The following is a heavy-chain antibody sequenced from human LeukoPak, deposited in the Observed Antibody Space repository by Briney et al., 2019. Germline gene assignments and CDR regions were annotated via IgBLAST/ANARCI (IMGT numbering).Heavy chain of an antibody. J-gene: IGHJ5*02. D-gene: IGHD1-1*01. V-gene: IGHV4-59*01. Sequence: SETLSLTCTLSGGSISNYYWNWIRQPPGKGLDWTGYIYYSGSTKYNPSLKSRVTISVDTSKNQFSLRLSSVTAADTAVYYCARGGFLDPFDPWGQGTLVTVSS. CDR1: GGSISNYY. CDR2: IYYSGST. CDR3: ARGGFLDPFDP.